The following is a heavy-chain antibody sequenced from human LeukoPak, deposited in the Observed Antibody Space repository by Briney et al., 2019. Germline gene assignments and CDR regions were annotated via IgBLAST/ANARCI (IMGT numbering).Heavy chain of an antibody. CDR1: VDSSSRYN. D-gene: IGHD2-15*01. V-gene: IGHV4-59*08. CDR2: FHYSGIT. Sequence: SETLSLTCSVSVDSSSRYNWSWIRQPPGKGLEWIGYFHYSGITNYNPSLASRVTMSGDTSKSQFSLKLSSVTVADTAVYYCARHDLRGGAFDIWGQGTTVTVSS. CDR3: ARHDLRGGAFDI. J-gene: IGHJ3*02.